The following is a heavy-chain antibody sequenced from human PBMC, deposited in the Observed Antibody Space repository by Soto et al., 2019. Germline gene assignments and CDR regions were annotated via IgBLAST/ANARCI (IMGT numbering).Heavy chain of an antibody. J-gene: IGHJ4*02. CDR2: SVVDSGNT. CDR3: ERTAPMDAGDKYYYDY. V-gene: IGHV1-58*01. CDR1: GFTFSRSA. D-gene: IGHD3-16*01. Sequence: AVKVGCKACGFTFSRSAVQWLRQGREELLEWVGWSVVDSGNTHSAQKFLQRVTFTSDRSTSTAYLVLSSLTSEDTAIYYRERTAPMDAGDKYYYDYWGKGPLVPVSP.